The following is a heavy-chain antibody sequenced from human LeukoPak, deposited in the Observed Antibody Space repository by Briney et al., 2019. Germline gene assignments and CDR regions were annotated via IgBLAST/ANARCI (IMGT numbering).Heavy chain of an antibody. J-gene: IGHJ4*02. D-gene: IGHD2-2*01. Sequence: ASVKVSCKASGYTFTGYYMHWVRQAPGQGLEWMGIINPSGGSTSYAQKFQGRVTMTRDTSTSTVYMELSSLRSEDTAVYYCATSGVGYCSSTSCYPFDYWGQGTLVTVSS. CDR1: GYTFTGYY. CDR2: INPSGGST. CDR3: ATSGVGYCSSTSCYPFDY. V-gene: IGHV1-46*01.